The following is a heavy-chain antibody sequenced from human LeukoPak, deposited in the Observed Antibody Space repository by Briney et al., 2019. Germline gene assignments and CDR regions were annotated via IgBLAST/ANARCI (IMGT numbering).Heavy chain of an antibody. Sequence: SETLSLTCTVPAGPISRSIYYWGWIRQPPGKGLEWIGSIYYSGSTYYNPSLKSPVTISVDTSKNRFSLNVGSVTAADTAVYDCASLVKEYNSGWSLDYWGQGIQVTVSS. V-gene: IGHV4-39*01. CDR2: IYYSGST. CDR1: AGPISRSIYY. D-gene: IGHD6-19*01. J-gene: IGHJ4*02. CDR3: ASLVKEYNSGWSLDY.